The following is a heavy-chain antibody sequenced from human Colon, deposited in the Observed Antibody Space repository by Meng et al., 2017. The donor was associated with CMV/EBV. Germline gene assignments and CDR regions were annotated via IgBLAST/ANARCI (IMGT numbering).Heavy chain of an antibody. CDR1: GFTFTQHP. CDR3: AKDFTPRDFWSDNYSLNI. CDR2: ISYTGSYI. Sequence: GESLKISCAASGFTFTQHPMNWVRQAPGKGLEWVSSISYTGSYIDYADSVKGRFTISRDTSKNTLYLQMNSLRAEDTAVYYCAKDFTPRDFWSDNYSLNIWGQGTTVTVSS. D-gene: IGHD3-3*01. J-gene: IGHJ6*02. V-gene: IGHV3-21*01.